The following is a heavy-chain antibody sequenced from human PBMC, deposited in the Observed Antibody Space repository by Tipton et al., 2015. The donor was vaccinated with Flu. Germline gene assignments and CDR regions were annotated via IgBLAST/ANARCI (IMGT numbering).Heavy chain of an antibody. V-gene: IGHV4-39*07. CDR2: IYYRGST. Sequence: TLSLTCTVSGGSISSSSYYWGWIRQPPGKGLEWIGSIYYRGSTYYNPSLKSRVTISVDTTKNLFSLKLSSVTAADTDVYYCARRGRRSVAFDNWGQGTMVTVSS. CDR1: GGSISSSSYY. J-gene: IGHJ3*02. CDR3: ARRGRRSVAFDN. D-gene: IGHD3-10*01.